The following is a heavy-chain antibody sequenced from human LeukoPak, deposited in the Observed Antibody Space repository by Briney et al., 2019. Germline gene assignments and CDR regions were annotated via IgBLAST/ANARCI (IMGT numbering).Heavy chain of an antibody. V-gene: IGHV1-3*01. CDR3: ARSGSYASDGFDY. Sequence: KFQGRVTFTRDTSATTAYMELNSLRSEDTAVYYCARSGSYASDGFDYWGQGTLVTVSS. D-gene: IGHD1-26*01. J-gene: IGHJ4*02.